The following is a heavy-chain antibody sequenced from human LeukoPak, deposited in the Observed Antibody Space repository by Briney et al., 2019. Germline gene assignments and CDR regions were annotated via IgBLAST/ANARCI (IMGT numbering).Heavy chain of an antibody. CDR2: IIPIFGTA. J-gene: IGHJ4*02. Sequence: SVTVSCKASGGTFSSYAISWVRQAPGQGLEWMGGIIPIFGTANYAQKFQGRVTITTDESTSTAYMELSSLRSEDTAVYYCARLDSSGYCFDYWGQGTLVTVSS. D-gene: IGHD3-22*01. CDR3: ARLDSSGYCFDY. V-gene: IGHV1-69*05. CDR1: GGTFSSYA.